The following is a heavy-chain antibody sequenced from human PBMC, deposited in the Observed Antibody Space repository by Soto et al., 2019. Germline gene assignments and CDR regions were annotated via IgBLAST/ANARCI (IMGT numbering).Heavy chain of an antibody. CDR2: IIPIFGTA. V-gene: IGHV1-69*01. Sequence: KVSCKASGGTFSSYAISWVRQAPGQGLEWMGGIIPIFGTANYAQKFQGRVTITADESTSTAYMELSSLRSEDTAVYYCARSRLDIVVVPAAIGNLFDYWGQGTLVTVSS. D-gene: IGHD2-2*03. CDR3: ARSRLDIVVVPAAIGNLFDY. CDR1: GGTFSSYA. J-gene: IGHJ4*02.